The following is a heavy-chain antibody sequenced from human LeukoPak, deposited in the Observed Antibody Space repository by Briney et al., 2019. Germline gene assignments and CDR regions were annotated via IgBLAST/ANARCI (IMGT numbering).Heavy chain of an antibody. V-gene: IGHV3-30*02. CDR2: IQYDETDK. J-gene: IGHJ4*02. Sequence: GGSLRLSCAASGFTFSTSGMRWVRQVPGKGLEWVSFIQYDETDKFYADSVKGRFTISRDNAKNSLYLQMNSLRAEDTAVYYCAKGRAAAGQINLNSHFDYWGQGTLVTVSS. CDR3: AKGRAAAGQINLNSHFDY. D-gene: IGHD6-13*01. CDR1: GFTFSTSG.